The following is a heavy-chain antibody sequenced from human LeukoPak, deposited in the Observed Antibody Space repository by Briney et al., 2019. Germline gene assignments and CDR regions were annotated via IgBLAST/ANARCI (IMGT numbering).Heavy chain of an antibody. V-gene: IGHV4-59*12. D-gene: IGHD3-22*01. CDR1: GGSISSYY. Sequence: SETLSLTCTVSGGSISSYYWSWIRQPPGKGLEWIGYIYYSGSTNYNPSLKSRVTISVDTSKNQFSLNLSSVTAADTAVYYCARGRRMRARYYDSSGYPYFDYWGQGTLVTVSS. CDR3: ARGRRMRARYYDSSGYPYFDY. J-gene: IGHJ4*02. CDR2: IYYSGST.